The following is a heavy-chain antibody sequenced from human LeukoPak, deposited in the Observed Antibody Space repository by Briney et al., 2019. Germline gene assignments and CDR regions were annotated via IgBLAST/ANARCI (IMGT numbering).Heavy chain of an antibody. Sequence: ASVKVSCKASGYTFTGYYMHWVRQAPGQGLEWMGWINPNSGGTNYAQKFQGRVTMTRDTSISTAYMELSRLRSDDTAVYYCARDWAYSSSGPGPDYWGQGTLVTVSS. CDR1: GYTFTGYY. CDR2: INPNSGGT. V-gene: IGHV1-2*02. CDR3: ARDWAYSSSGPGPDY. D-gene: IGHD6-6*01. J-gene: IGHJ4*02.